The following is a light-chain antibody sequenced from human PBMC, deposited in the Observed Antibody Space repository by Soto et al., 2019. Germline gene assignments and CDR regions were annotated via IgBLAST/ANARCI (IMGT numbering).Light chain of an antibody. CDR1: QSISSW. V-gene: IGKV1-5*01. CDR3: QQYNSYLLT. CDR2: DAS. Sequence: DIQMTQSPSTLSASVGDRVTITCRASQSISSWLAWYQQKPGKAPKLLIYDASSLESGVPSRFSGSGSGTELPLTISSRQPDDFATYYCQQYNSYLLTFGQGTKVEIK. J-gene: IGKJ1*01.